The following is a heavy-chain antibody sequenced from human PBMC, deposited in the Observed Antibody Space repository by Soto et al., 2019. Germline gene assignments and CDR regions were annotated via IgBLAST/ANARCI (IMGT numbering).Heavy chain of an antibody. CDR3: AKDYFSTGSYYGFDY. Sequence: GGSLRLSCAAAGFTFSNYAMSWVRQAPGKGLDWVSAISGGGGSTYYADSVEGRFTISRHNSKNTLYLQMNSLRAEDTAVYYCAKDYFSTGSYYGFDYWGQGTLVTVSS. D-gene: IGHD3-22*01. J-gene: IGHJ4*02. CDR2: ISGGGGST. V-gene: IGHV3-23*01. CDR1: GFTFSNYA.